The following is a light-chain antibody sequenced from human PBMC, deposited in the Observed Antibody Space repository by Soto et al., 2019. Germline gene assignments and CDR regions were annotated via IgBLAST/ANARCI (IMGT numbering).Light chain of an antibody. Sequence: QSALTRPASVSGSPGQSITISCTGTSSDVGGYNYVSWYQQHPGKAPKLLIYEVRHRPSGISNRFSGSKSGNTASLTISGLQAEDEADFYCTSYTSSSTYVFGTGTKLTVL. J-gene: IGLJ1*01. V-gene: IGLV2-14*01. CDR2: EVR. CDR1: SSDVGGYNY. CDR3: TSYTSSSTYV.